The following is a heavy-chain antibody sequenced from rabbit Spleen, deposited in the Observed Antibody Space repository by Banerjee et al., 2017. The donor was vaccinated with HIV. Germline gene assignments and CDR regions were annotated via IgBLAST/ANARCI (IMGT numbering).Heavy chain of an antibody. CDR3: ARDTGSSFSSYGMDL. D-gene: IGHD8-1*01. CDR1: GFSFSSSDY. Sequence: QQQLEESGGGLVKPGGTLTLTCTASGFSFSSSDYMCWVRQAPGKGLEWISCIAGSSGNTYSATWAKGRFTCSKTSSTTVTLQMTSLTVADTATYFCARDTGSSFSSYGMDLWGPGTLVTVS. J-gene: IGHJ6*01. V-gene: IGHV1S45*01. CDR2: IAGSSGNT.